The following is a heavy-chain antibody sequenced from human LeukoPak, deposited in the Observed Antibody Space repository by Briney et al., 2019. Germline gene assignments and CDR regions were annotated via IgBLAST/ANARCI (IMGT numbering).Heavy chain of an antibody. CDR1: GGSISSYY. V-gene: IGHV4-4*07. CDR2: IYTSGST. J-gene: IGHJ5*02. D-gene: IGHD2-2*02. Sequence: SETLSLTCTVSGGSISSYYWSWIRQPAGKGLEWIGRIYTSGSTNYNPSLKSRVTMSVDTSKNQFSLKLSSVTAADTAVYYCAELVRDYTGKRGNWFDPWGQGTLVTVSS. CDR3: AELVRDYTGKRGNWFDP.